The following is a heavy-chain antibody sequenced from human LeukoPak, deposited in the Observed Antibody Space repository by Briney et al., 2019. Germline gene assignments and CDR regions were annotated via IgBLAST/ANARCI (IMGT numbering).Heavy chain of an antibody. CDR1: GYTFTSYA. CDR2: INAGNGNT. CDR3: ASGRRYSYYYYGKDV. D-gene: IGHD5-12*01. V-gene: IGHV1-3*01. J-gene: IGHJ6*02. Sequence: ASVKVSCKASGYTFTSYAMHWVRQAPGQRLEWMGWINAGNGNTKYSQKFQGRVTITRDTSASTAYMELSSLRSEDTAVYYCASGRRYSYYYYGKDVWGQGTTVTVSS.